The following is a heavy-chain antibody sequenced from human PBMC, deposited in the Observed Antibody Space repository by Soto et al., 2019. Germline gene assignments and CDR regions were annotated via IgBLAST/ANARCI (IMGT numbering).Heavy chain of an antibody. CDR1: GDTFISEAFH. V-gene: IGHV4-39*01. J-gene: IGHJ6*02. CDR3: AREIVLTPSAAIHHGMDV. CDR2: VDSMGGA. Sequence: QVQLHESGPGLMGPSETLSLTCSVSGDTFISEAFHWAWIRQVPGKGLEWMGSVDSMGGADYNPSLKSRVTISLDTSQKQFHLRLVSATSADTAIYFCAREIVLTPSAAIHHGMDVWGQGITVTVSS. D-gene: IGHD3-9*01.